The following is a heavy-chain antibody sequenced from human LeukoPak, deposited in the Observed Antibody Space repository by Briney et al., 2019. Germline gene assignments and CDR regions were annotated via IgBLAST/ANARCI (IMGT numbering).Heavy chain of an antibody. J-gene: IGHJ4*02. CDR2: IHPGDSDT. D-gene: IGHD3-22*01. Sequence: ESLKISCKGSGYSFTSYWIGWVRQMPGKGLEWMGSIHPGDSDTRYSPSFQGQVTISAAKSISTAYLQWSSLKASDTAMYYCARGDYYDSSGYYLPFDYWDQGTLVTVSS. CDR3: ARGDYYDSSGYYLPFDY. V-gene: IGHV5-51*01. CDR1: GYSFTSYW.